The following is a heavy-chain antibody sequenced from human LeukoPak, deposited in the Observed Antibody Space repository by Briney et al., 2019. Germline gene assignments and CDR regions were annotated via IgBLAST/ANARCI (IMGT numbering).Heavy chain of an antibody. CDR2: IYYSGST. Sequence: PSDTLSLTCTVSGGSISSYYWSWIRQPPGKGLECIGYIYYSGSTNYNPSLKGRVTISVDTSKNQFSLKLSSVTAADTAVYYCARVGYYARAFDIWGQGTVVTVSS. CDR1: GGSISSYY. CDR3: ARVGYYARAFDI. J-gene: IGHJ3*02. V-gene: IGHV4-59*07. D-gene: IGHD3-10*01.